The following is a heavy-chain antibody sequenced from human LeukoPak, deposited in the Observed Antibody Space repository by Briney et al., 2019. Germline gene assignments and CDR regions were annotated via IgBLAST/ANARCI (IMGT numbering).Heavy chain of an antibody. CDR1: GYTFTSYY. Sequence: ASVKVSCKASGYTFTSYYMHWVRQAPGQGLEWMGIINPSGGSTSYAQKSQGRVTMTRDTSTSTVYMELSSLRSEDTAVYYCARAGYCSSTSCQNYYYGMDVWGQGTTVTVSS. V-gene: IGHV1-46*01. CDR3: ARAGYCSSTSCQNYYYGMDV. CDR2: INPSGGST. D-gene: IGHD2-2*01. J-gene: IGHJ6*02.